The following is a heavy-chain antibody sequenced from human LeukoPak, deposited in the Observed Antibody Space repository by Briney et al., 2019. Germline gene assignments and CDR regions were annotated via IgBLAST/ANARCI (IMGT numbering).Heavy chain of an antibody. V-gene: IGHV3-9*03. CDR1: GFTFDDYA. CDR3: AKGASGSPSSAFLNY. CDR2: ISWNSGSI. J-gene: IGHJ4*02. Sequence: PGRSLRLSCAASGFTFDDYAMHWVRQAPGKGVEWVSGISWNSGSIVYADSVKGRFTISRDNAKNSLYLQMNSLRAEDMALYYCAKGASGSPSSAFLNYWGQGTLVTVSS. D-gene: IGHD1-26*01.